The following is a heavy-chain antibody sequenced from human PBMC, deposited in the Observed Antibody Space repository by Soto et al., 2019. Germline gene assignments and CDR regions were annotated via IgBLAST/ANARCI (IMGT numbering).Heavy chain of an antibody. V-gene: IGHV4-4*02. D-gene: IGHD6-19*01. CDR1: GGSISSSNW. J-gene: IGHJ6*02. Sequence: PSETLSLTCAVSGGSISSSNWWSWARQPPGKGLEWIGEIYHSGSTNYNPSLKSRVTISVDKSKNQFSLKLSSVTAADTAVYYCARGGGSGWPRNYYYYGMDVWGQGTTVTVSS. CDR3: ARGGGSGWPRNYYYYGMDV. CDR2: IYHSGST.